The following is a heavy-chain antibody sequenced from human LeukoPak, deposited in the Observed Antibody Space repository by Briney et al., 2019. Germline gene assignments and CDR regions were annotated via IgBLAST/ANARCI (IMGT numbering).Heavy chain of an antibody. CDR3: ARSQYSSGWDFHY. Sequence: SVKVSCKASGGTFSSYAISWVRQAPGQGVEWMGRIIPIFGTANYAQKFQGRVTITTDESTSTAYMELSSLRSEDTAVYYCARSQYSSGWDFHYWGQGTLVTVSS. CDR2: IIPIFGTA. J-gene: IGHJ4*02. V-gene: IGHV1-69*05. D-gene: IGHD6-19*01. CDR1: GGTFSSYA.